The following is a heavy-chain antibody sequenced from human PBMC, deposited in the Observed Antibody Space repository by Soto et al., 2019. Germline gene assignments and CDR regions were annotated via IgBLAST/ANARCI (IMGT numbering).Heavy chain of an antibody. D-gene: IGHD6-6*01. CDR2: SRNKGDSYTT. V-gene: IGHV3-72*01. CDR3: ADASFYRFDY. J-gene: IGHJ4*02. CDR1: GFTFSDHH. Sequence: PGGSLRLSCVASGFTFSDHHLNWVRRAPGKGPEWVGRSRNKGDSYTTDYAASAKGRFTISRDDSKSSLFLQMNSLKTEDTAVYYCADASFYRFDYWGQGTLVTVSS.